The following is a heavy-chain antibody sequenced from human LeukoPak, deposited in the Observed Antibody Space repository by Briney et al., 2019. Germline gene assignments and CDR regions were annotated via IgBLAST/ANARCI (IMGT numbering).Heavy chain of an antibody. D-gene: IGHD1-26*01. V-gene: IGHV1-69*13. CDR2: IIPIFGTA. J-gene: IGHJ5*02. CDR3: ASEFGSYYRWFDP. CDR1: GYTFTGYY. Sequence: SVKVSCKASGYTFTGYYMHWVRQAPGQGLEWMGGIIPIFGTANYAQKFQGRVTITADESTSTAYMELSGLRSEDTAVYYCASEFGSYYRWFDPWGQGTLVTVSS.